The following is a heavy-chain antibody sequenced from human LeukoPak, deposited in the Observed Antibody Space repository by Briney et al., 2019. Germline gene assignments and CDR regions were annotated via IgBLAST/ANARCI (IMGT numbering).Heavy chain of an antibody. Sequence: GGSLRLSCAASGFTFSSYGMHWVRQAPGKGLEWVAFIRYDGSNKYYADSVKGRFTISRDNSKNTLYLQMNSLRAEDTAVYYCAKDASTYYDFWSGYLARGSEGGFDYWGQGTLVTVSS. D-gene: IGHD3-3*01. CDR1: GFTFSSYG. CDR3: AKDASTYYDFWSGYLARGSEGGFDY. CDR2: IRYDGSNK. V-gene: IGHV3-30*02. J-gene: IGHJ4*02.